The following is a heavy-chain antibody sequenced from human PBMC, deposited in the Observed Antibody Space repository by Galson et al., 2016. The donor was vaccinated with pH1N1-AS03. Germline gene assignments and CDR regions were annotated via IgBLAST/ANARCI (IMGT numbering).Heavy chain of an antibody. CDR2: ISNSGST. CDR3: ARGLTWGYSGSTHFDY. D-gene: IGHD1-26*01. Sequence: SETLSLTCTVSGDFLGRTTFYLAWIRQPPGKGLEWIGYISNSGSTNYNPSLKSRVTISVDRSKSQFSLKMSSVTAADTAVYYCARGLTWGYSGSTHFDYWGRGTLVTVSS. J-gene: IGHJ4*02. V-gene: IGHV4-61*05. CDR1: GDFLGRTTFY.